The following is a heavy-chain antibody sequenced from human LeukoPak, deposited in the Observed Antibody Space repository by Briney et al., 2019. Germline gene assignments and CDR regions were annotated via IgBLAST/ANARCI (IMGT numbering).Heavy chain of an antibody. D-gene: IGHD5-18*01. CDR1: GYTFTSYD. Sequence: ASVKVSCKASGYTFTSYDINWVRQATGQGLEWMGWMNPNSGNTGYAQKFQGRVTMTRNTSISTAYMELSSLRSEDTAVYYCARYVDTGTAKGTYYGMDVWGQGTTATVSS. V-gene: IGHV1-8*01. J-gene: IGHJ6*02. CDR3: ARYVDTGTAKGTYYGMDV. CDR2: MNPNSGNT.